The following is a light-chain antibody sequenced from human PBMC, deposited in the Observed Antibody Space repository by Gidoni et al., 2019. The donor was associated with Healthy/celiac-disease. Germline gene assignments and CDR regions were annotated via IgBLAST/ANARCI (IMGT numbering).Light chain of an antibody. CDR1: QSVSSY. Sequence: EIVLTQSPATLSLSPGERATLSCRASQSVSSYLAWYQQKPGQAPRLLIYDASNRATGIPARFSGSGSGTDFTLTISSLEPEDFAVYYCQQRSNWPPVTFGQETKVEIK. CDR3: QQRSNWPPVT. V-gene: IGKV3-11*01. J-gene: IGKJ1*01. CDR2: DAS.